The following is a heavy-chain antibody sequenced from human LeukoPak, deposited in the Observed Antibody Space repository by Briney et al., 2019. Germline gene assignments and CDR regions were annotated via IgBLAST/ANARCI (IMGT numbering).Heavy chain of an antibody. Sequence: ASVKVSCKASGYTFTSNYMHWVRQAPGQGLEWMGIINPSGGSTSYAQKFQGRVTMTRDMSTSTVYMDQSSLRSEDTAVYYCALSAGGSYPHNDAFDIWGQGTMVTVSS. D-gene: IGHD1-26*01. CDR1: GYTFTSNY. J-gene: IGHJ3*02. CDR2: INPSGGST. CDR3: ALSAGGSYPHNDAFDI. V-gene: IGHV1-46*01.